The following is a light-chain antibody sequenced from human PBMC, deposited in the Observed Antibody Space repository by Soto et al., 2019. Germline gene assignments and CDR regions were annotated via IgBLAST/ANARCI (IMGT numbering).Light chain of an antibody. Sequence: EIVLTQSPATLSLSPGERATLSCRASQSVSSYLAWYQQKPGQAPRLLIYDASNRATGIPARFSGSGSGTDFTLTISSLEPEDFAVYYCQQRSNWPPHTFGGGTKVDI. CDR2: DAS. CDR3: QQRSNWPPHT. J-gene: IGKJ4*01. CDR1: QSVSSY. V-gene: IGKV3-11*01.